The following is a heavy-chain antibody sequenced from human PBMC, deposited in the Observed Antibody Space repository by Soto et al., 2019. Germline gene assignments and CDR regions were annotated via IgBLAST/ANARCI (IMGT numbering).Heavy chain of an antibody. CDR2: IFYSGST. Sequence: PSETLSLTCTVSGGSISSSSYYWGWIRQPPGKGLEWIGSIFYSGSTYYNPSLKSRVTTSVDTSKNQFSLKLSSVTAADTAVYYCARHLTYCSAGSCYSDFPYYGMDGWGQGTTVTVSS. V-gene: IGHV4-39*01. J-gene: IGHJ6*02. CDR1: GGSISSSSYY. D-gene: IGHD2-15*01. CDR3: ARHLTYCSAGSCYSDFPYYGMDG.